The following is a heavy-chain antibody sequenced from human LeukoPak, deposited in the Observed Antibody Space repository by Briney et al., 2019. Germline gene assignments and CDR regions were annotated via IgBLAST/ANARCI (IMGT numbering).Heavy chain of an antibody. CDR1: GGTFSSSA. V-gene: IGHV1-69*13. J-gene: IGHJ4*02. Sequence: ASVKVSCKASGGTFSSSAISWVRQAPGQGLEWMGGIIPIFGTANYAQKFLRRVTITADESTSTAYMELSSLRSEDTAVYYCARDVYCSSTTCSYYFDYWGQGTLVTVSS. D-gene: IGHD2-2*01. CDR2: IIPIFGTA. CDR3: ARDVYCSSTTCSYYFDY.